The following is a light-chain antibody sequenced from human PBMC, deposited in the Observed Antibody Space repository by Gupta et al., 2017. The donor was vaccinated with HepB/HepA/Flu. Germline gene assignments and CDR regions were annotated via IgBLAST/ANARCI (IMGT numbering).Light chain of an antibody. CDR1: SSNVGRNN. Sequence: QSVLTQSTSVSVTPGQRVTISCSGSSSNVGRNNVNWYQQLPGTAPKLLIYYNDERPSGVPDRISGSKSGTSASLAISGLQAEDEADYYCAAWDTSLNVVVFGGGTKLTVL. V-gene: IGLV1-44*01. CDR3: AAWDTSLNVVV. J-gene: IGLJ2*01. CDR2: YND.